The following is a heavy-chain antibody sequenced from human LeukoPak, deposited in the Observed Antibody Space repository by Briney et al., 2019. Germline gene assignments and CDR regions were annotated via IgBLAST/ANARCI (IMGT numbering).Heavy chain of an antibody. Sequence: PGGSLRLSCAASGFTLNRHAMIWVRQAPGKGLEWISRIGSSAGDIYYADSVKGRFTISRDNAKDSLYLQMNSQRVEDTALYYCAKDSSVRGVIGYWGQGTLVTVSS. CDR1: GFTLNRHA. J-gene: IGHJ4*02. CDR3: AKDSSVRGVIGY. CDR2: IGSSAGDI. V-gene: IGHV3-48*03. D-gene: IGHD3-10*01.